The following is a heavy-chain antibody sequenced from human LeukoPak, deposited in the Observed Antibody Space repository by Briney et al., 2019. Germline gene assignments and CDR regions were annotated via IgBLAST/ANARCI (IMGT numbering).Heavy chain of an antibody. V-gene: IGHV4-34*01. J-gene: IGHJ5*02. CDR3: ARRYYYGPRSPRVRLNWFDP. D-gene: IGHD3-10*01. Sequence: SETLSLTCAVYGGSFSGYYWSWIRQPPGKGLEWIGEINHSGSTNYNPSLKSRVTISVDTSKNQFSLKLSSVTAADTAVYYCARRYYYGPRSPRVRLNWFDPWGQGTLVTVSS. CDR2: INHSGST. CDR1: GGSFSGYY.